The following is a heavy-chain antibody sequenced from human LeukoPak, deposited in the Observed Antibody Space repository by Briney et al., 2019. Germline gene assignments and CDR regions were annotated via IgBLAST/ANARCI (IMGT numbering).Heavy chain of an antibody. CDR2: IRYDGSNK. D-gene: IGHD5-18*01. Sequence: PGGSLRLSCAASGFTFSSYGMHWVRQAPGKGLEWVAFIRYDGSNKYYADSVKGRFTISRDNSKNTLYLQMNSLRAEDTAVYYCAKDEVDTATIDYWGQGTLVTVSS. J-gene: IGHJ4*02. CDR3: AKDEVDTATIDY. CDR1: GFTFSSYG. V-gene: IGHV3-30*02.